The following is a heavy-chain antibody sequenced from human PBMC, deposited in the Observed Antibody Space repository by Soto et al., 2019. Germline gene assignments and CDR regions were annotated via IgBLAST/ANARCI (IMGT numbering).Heavy chain of an antibody. CDR3: AKDPRYWGGGGGCRGGGAFYYYYMDV. CDR1: GFTFSSYA. D-gene: IGHD2-15*01. CDR2: ISGSGDNT. V-gene: IGHV3-23*01. J-gene: IGHJ6*03. Sequence: EVQLLESGGGLVQPGGSLRLSCAASGFTFSSYAINWVRQAPGKGLEWVSVISGSGDNTYYADSVKGRFTISRDNSKNTRERERKGLRGEDTAVYYGAKDPRYWGGGGGCRGGGAFYYYYMDVWGKGTTVTVSS.